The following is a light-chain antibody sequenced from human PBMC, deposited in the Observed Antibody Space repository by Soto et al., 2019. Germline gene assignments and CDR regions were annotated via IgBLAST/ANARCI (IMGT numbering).Light chain of an antibody. CDR2: TNN. J-gene: IGLJ2*01. CDR3: AAWDDSLHGVV. Sequence: QSVLTQPPSASGTPGQRVTISCSGSSSNIGSYTVNWYQDLPGAAPKVLIYTNNRRPSGVPDRFSGSKSGTSASLAISGLQSEDEADYYCAAWDDSLHGVVFGGGTKLTVL. CDR1: SSNIGSYT. V-gene: IGLV1-44*01.